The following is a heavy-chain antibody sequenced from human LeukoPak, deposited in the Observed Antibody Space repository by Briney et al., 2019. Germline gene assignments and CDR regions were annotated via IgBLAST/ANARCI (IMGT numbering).Heavy chain of an antibody. CDR2: IYYSGST. CDR1: GGSIGSYY. V-gene: IGHV4-59*01. D-gene: IGHD4-17*01. J-gene: IGHJ4*02. CDR3: ARDYGDYFDY. Sequence: SETLSLTCIVSGGSIGSYYWTWIRQPPGKGLEWIGYIYYSGSTNYNPSLKSRVIISVDTSKNQFSLKLSSVAAADTAVYYCARDYGDYFDYWGQGTLVTVSS.